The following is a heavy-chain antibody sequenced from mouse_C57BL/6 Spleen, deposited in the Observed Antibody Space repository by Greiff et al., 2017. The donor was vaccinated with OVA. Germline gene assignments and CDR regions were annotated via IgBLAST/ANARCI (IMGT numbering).Heavy chain of an antibody. CDR1: GYTFTSYW. Sequence: QVHVKQPGAELVKPGASVKVSCKASGYTFTSYWMHWVKQRPGQGLEWIGRIHPSDSDTNYNQKFKGKATLTVDKSSSTAYMQLSSLTSEDSAVYYCAPDYGRAMDYWGQGTSVTVSS. CDR2: IHPSDSDT. CDR3: APDYGRAMDY. V-gene: IGHV1-74*01. D-gene: IGHD1-1*01. J-gene: IGHJ4*01.